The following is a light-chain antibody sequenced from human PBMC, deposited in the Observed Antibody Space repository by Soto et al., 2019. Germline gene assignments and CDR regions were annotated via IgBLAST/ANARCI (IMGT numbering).Light chain of an antibody. CDR3: QQYDNLLCT. Sequence: DIQMTQSPSSLSASVGDRATITCQASQDISNYLNWYQQKPGKAPKLLIYDASNLETGVPSRFSGSGSGTDFTFTISSLQPEDIATYYWQQYDNLLCTFGQGTRLEIK. J-gene: IGKJ5*01. CDR2: DAS. V-gene: IGKV1-33*01. CDR1: QDISNY.